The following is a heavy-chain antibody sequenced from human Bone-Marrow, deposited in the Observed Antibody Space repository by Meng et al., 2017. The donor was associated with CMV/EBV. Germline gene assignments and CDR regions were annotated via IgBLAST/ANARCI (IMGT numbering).Heavy chain of an antibody. CDR1: GFTFDDYG. D-gene: IGHD4-17*01. J-gene: IGHJ4*02. CDR3: ASDPDGDYAYLFDY. V-gene: IGHV3-20*04. Sequence: GESLKISCVASGFTFDDYGMTWVRQAPGKGLEWVSGINWNGGSTVYADSVKGRFTISRDNAKNSLYLQMNSLRAEDTAVYYRASDPDGDYAYLFDYWGQGTLVTVSS. CDR2: INWNGGST.